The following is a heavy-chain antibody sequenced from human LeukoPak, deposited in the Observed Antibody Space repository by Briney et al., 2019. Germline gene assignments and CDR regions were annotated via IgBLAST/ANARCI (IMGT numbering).Heavy chain of an antibody. CDR2: IGIDGDT. D-gene: IGHD6-19*01. CDR1: GFTLSGYD. CDR3: ARTCLSGWYDS. Sequence: AGSLRLSCAASGFTLSGYDMHWVRQAPGKGLEWVSAIGIDGDTYYPGSVKGRFTVSRENAKNSLYLQMNSLRGGDTAVYYCARTCLSGWYDSWGQGTLVTVSS. V-gene: IGHV3-13*01. J-gene: IGHJ5*01.